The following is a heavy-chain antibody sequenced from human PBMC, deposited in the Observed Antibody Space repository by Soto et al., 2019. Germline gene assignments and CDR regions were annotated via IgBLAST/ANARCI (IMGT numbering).Heavy chain of an antibody. CDR1: GGSISSSSYY. J-gene: IGHJ5*02. CDR3: ARRVGYSYGHGFDP. V-gene: IGHV4-39*01. D-gene: IGHD5-18*01. CDR2: IYYSGST. Sequence: SETLSLTCTVSGGSISSSSYYWGWIRQPPGKGLEWIGSIYYSGSTYYNPSLKSRVTISVDTSKNQFSLKLSSVTAADTAVYYCARRVGYSYGHGFDPWGQGTLVTVSS.